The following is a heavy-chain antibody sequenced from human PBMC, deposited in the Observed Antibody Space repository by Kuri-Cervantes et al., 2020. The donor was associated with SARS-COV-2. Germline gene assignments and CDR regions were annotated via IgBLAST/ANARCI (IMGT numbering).Heavy chain of an antibody. CDR2: IDPSGSST. D-gene: IGHD4-23*01. Sequence: GGSLRLSCKASGYTFTSYYMHWVRQAPGQGLEWMGIIDPSGSSTSYAQKFQGRVTMTRDTSTSTVYMELSSLRSEDTAVYYCARDLTTVVTNYYYYGMDVWGQGTTVTVSS. CDR1: GYTFTSYY. CDR3: ARDLTTVVTNYYYYGMDV. V-gene: IGHV1-46*01. J-gene: IGHJ6*02.